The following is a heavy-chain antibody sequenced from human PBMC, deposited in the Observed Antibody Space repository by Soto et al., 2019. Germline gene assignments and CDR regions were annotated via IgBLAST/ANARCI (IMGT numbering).Heavy chain of an antibody. CDR2: ISGSGGST. Sequence: PGGSLRLSCATSGITFSSYWMSWVRQAPGKGLEWVSAISGSGGSTYYADPVKGRFTISRDNSKNTLYLQMNSLRAEDTAVYYCAKDLWSIQLWLYDYWGQGTLVTVSS. D-gene: IGHD5-18*01. V-gene: IGHV3-23*01. J-gene: IGHJ4*02. CDR1: GITFSSYW. CDR3: AKDLWSIQLWLYDY.